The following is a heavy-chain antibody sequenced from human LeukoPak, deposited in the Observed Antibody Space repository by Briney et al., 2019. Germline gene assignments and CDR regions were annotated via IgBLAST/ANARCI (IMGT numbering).Heavy chain of an antibody. CDR3: ARGGGQPIAAPRYFQH. V-gene: IGHV1-69*04. Sequence: SVKVSCKASGGTLTSYAISWVGQAAGQGLEWMGRIIPILGIAKYAKKFQGRVTITAEESTSTAYMERSRVRSEETAVYYCARGGGQPIAAPRYFQHWGQGTLVTVSS. D-gene: IGHD6-6*01. CDR1: GGTLTSYA. J-gene: IGHJ1*01. CDR2: IIPILGIA.